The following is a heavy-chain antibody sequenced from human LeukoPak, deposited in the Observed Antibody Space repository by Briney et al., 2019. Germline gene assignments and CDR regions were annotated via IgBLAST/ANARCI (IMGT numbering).Heavy chain of an antibody. J-gene: IGHJ4*02. D-gene: IGHD2-15*01. V-gene: IGHV1-3*01. CDR2: INAGNGNT. CDR3: ARDDVVVVAATYYFDY. Sequence: ASVNVSCKASGYTFTSYAMHWVRQAPGQRLEWMGWINAGNGNTKYSQKFQGRVTITRDTSASTAYMELSSPRSEDTAVYYCARDDVVVVAATYYFDYWGQGTLVTVSS. CDR1: GYTFTSYA.